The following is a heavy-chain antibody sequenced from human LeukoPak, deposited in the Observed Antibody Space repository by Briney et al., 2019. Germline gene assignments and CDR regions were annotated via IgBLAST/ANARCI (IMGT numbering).Heavy chain of an antibody. J-gene: IGHJ5*02. CDR3: AKDGWFDP. CDR1: GFTFSSYG. Sequence: GGSLRLSCAASGFTFSSYGMHWVRQAPGKGLEWVAVISYDGSNKYYADSVKGRFTISRDNSKNTLYLQMNSLRAEDTAVYYCAKDGWFDPWGQGTLVTVSS. CDR2: ISYDGSNK. V-gene: IGHV3-30*18.